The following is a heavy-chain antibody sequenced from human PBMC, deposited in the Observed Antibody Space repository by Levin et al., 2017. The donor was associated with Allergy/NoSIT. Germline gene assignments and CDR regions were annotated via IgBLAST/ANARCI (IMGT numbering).Heavy chain of an antibody. CDR2: ISYDGSNK. Sequence: GGSQRLSCAASGFTFSSYAMHWVRQAPGKGLEWVAVISYDGSNKYYADSVKGRFTISRDNSKNTLYLQMNSLRAEDTAVYYCARDVPGIAVAGKFHPLDYWGQGTLVTVSS. J-gene: IGHJ4*02. CDR1: GFTFSSYA. CDR3: ARDVPGIAVAGKFHPLDY. D-gene: IGHD6-19*01. V-gene: IGHV3-30-3*01.